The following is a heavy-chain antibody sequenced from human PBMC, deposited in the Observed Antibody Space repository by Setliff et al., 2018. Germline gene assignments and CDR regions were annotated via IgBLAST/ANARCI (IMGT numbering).Heavy chain of an antibody. CDR3: ARVTIAVAGYFDF. Sequence: SETLSLTCAVSGGSISSSNWWSWVRQPPGKGLEWIGEIYHSGSTNYNPSLKSRVTISVDKSKNQFSLKLSSVTAADTAVYYCARVTIAVAGYFDFWGQGTLVTVSS. J-gene: IGHJ4*02. D-gene: IGHD6-19*01. CDR1: GGSISSSNW. V-gene: IGHV4-4*02. CDR2: IYHSGST.